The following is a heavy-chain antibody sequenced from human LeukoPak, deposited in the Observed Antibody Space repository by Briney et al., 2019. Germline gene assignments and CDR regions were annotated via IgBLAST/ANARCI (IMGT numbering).Heavy chain of an antibody. J-gene: IGHJ6*03. CDR2: IGYNGTNK. V-gene: IGHV3-30*02. CDR1: GFTFSSYG. D-gene: IGHD3-10*01. CDR3: AKEPGYMVAGNYMDV. Sequence: PGGSLRLSCAASGFTFSSYGIHWVRQAPGKGLQWVAFIGYNGTNKYYADSVKGRFTISRDNSKNTLYLQMNSLRLEDTAVYHCAKEPGYMVAGNYMDVWGKGTMVTVSS.